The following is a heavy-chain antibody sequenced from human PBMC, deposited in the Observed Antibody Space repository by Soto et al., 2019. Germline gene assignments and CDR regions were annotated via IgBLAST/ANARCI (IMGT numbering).Heavy chain of an antibody. CDR2: IWYDGSNK. D-gene: IGHD3-10*01. J-gene: IGHJ4*02. CDR3: ARDNPIIMVRGVMGDY. V-gene: IGHV3-33*01. Sequence: GGSLRLSCAASGFTFSSYGMHWVRQAPGKGLEWVAVIWYDGSNKYYADSVKGRFTISRDNSKNTLYLQMNSLRAEDTAVYYCARDNPIIMVRGVMGDYWGQGTLVTVSS. CDR1: GFTFSSYG.